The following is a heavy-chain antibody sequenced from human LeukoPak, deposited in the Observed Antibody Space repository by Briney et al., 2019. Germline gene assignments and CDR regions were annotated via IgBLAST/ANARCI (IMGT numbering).Heavy chain of an antibody. CDR3: AGFATGVPL. CDR1: EFSFSSYS. Sequence: GGSLRLSCAASEFSFSSYSMHWVRQAPGKGLVWVSRINSDGSSTTYADSVKGRFTVSRDNAKNTLYLQMDSLTAEDTAVYYCAGFATGVPLWGQGTLVTVSS. CDR2: INSDGSST. J-gene: IGHJ4*02. D-gene: IGHD4-23*01. V-gene: IGHV3-74*01.